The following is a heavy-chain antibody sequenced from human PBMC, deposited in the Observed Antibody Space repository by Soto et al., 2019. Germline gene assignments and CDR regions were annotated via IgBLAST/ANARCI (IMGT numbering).Heavy chain of an antibody. V-gene: IGHV3-23*01. J-gene: IGHJ1*01. Sequence: EVQLLGSGGGLVQPGGSLTLSCAASGFTFSTYGMNWVRQAPGKGLEWVSCISASGANIYYADSVKGRFAISRDNAQNTVYLQMNSLRDEDTATYYCAKYQVPEIVGGVGFWGQGTLVIVSS. D-gene: IGHD2-15*01. CDR1: GFTFSTYG. CDR3: AKYQVPEIVGGVGF. CDR2: ISASGANI.